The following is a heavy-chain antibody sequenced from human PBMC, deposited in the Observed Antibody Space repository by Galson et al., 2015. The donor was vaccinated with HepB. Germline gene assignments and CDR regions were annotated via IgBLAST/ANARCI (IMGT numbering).Heavy chain of an antibody. CDR1: GGSISSSNW. D-gene: IGHD2-2*01. CDR2: IYRSGST. CDR3: ARGSIVVVPAASYYMDV. J-gene: IGHJ6*03. V-gene: IGHV4-4*02. Sequence: SETLSLTCAVSGGSISSSNWWSWVRQPPGKGLEWIGEIYRSGSTNYNPSLKSRVTISVDKSKNQFSLKLSSVTAADTAVYYCARGSIVVVPAASYYMDVWGKGTTVTVSS.